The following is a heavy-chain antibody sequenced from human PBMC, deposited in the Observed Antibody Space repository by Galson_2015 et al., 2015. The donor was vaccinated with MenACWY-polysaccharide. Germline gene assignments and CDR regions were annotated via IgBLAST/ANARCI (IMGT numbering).Heavy chain of an antibody. Sequence: AISGASVSGNRAAWNWIRQSPSRGLAWLGGTYYRSRWYNDYATSVKSRISIKADTPKNQFSLQLNSVTPEDTALYYCTRSIHISGWGGDFESWGQGTLVTVSS. CDR1: GASVSGNRAA. V-gene: IGHV6-1*01. CDR3: TRSIHISGWGGDFES. CDR2: TYYRSRWYN. J-gene: IGHJ4*02. D-gene: IGHD6-19*01.